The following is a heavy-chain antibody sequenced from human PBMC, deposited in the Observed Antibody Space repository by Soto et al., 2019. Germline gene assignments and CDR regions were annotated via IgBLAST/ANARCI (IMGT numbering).Heavy chain of an antibody. V-gene: IGHV3-7*05. Sequence: EVQLVESGGGLVQPGGSLRLSCAASGFTFSSYWMSWVRQAPGKGLEWVANIKQDGSEKYYVDSVKGRFTISRDNAKNSLYLQMNSLRAEDTAVYYCARAPPSPLNYDILTGYYDIYYDYYGMDVWGQGTTVTVSS. D-gene: IGHD3-9*01. CDR1: GFTFSSYW. CDR3: ARAPPSPLNYDILTGYYDIYYDYYGMDV. CDR2: IKQDGSEK. J-gene: IGHJ6*02.